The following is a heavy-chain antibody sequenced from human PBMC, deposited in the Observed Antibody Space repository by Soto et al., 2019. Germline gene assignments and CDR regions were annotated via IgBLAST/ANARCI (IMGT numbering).Heavy chain of an antibody. Sequence: SETLSLTCTVSGCSVSSYYWSWIRQPPGKGLEWIGYLYNGGSTNYNPSLKSRVTISVDTSKNQFSLKLSSVTAADTAVYYCAKQGPYYYDISKWGQGTLVTVSS. CDR1: GCSVSSYY. CDR2: LYNGGST. V-gene: IGHV4-59*08. D-gene: IGHD3-9*01. J-gene: IGHJ4*02. CDR3: AKQGPYYYDISK.